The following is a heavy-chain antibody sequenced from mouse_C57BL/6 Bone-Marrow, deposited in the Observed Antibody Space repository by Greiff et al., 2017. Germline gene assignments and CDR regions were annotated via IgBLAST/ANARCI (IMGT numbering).Heavy chain of an antibody. D-gene: IGHD1-1*01. CDR1: GYTFTDYE. Sequence: QVQLQQSGAELVRPGASVTLSCKASGYTFTDYEMHWVKQTPVHGLEWIGAIDPETGGTAYNQKFKGKAILTADKSSSTAYMALRSLTSEDSAVYYCMGYYGISLAWFAYWGQGSLVPVSA. J-gene: IGHJ3*01. CDR3: MGYYGISLAWFAY. CDR2: IDPETGGT. V-gene: IGHV1-15*01.